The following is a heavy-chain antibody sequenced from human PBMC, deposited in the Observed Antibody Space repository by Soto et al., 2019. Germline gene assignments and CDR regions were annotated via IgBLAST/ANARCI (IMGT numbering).Heavy chain of an antibody. D-gene: IGHD3-10*01. V-gene: IGHV1-18*01. CDR2: ISAYNGNI. Sequence: QVQLVQSGAEVKKPGASVKVSCKASGYMFNTYGITWVRQAPGQGLEWMGWISAYNGNIDYAKNLQGRVTMTIDTSTSTAYMELRSLRSDDTAVYYCARTYGSGSYFLPFEYWGQGTLVSVSS. CDR1: GYMFNTYG. CDR3: ARTYGSGSYFLPFEY. J-gene: IGHJ4*02.